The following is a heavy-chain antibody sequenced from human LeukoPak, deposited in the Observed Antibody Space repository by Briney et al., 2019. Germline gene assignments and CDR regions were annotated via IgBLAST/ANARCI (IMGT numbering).Heavy chain of an antibody. D-gene: IGHD5-24*01. CDR1: GFSLTTGGVA. V-gene: IGHV2-5*01. CDR3: AHGQMSTFDY. Sequence: SGPTLVNPTQTLTLTCTFSGFSLTTGGVAVAWIRQPPEKALEWLAVIYGNDDKRYSPSLMSRLSITKDTSKNQVVLTMTNMDPADTATYFCAHGQMSTFDYWGQGTLVTVSS. CDR2: IYGNDDK. J-gene: IGHJ4*02.